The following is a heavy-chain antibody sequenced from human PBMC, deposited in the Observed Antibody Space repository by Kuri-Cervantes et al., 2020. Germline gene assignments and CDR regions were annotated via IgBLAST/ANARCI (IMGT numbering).Heavy chain of an antibody. V-gene: IGHV3-20*04. J-gene: IGHJ1*01. CDR3: VRGPSVYSSGWSGPYFQH. D-gene: IGHD6-19*01. CDR1: GFSFDDYG. Sequence: GESLKISCAASGFSFDDYGMSWVRQAPGKGLEWVSRINWNGGSTGYADSVKGRFTISRSNAKNSLYLQMNSLRVEDTAFYYCVRGPSVYSSGWSGPYFQHWGQGTLVTVSS. CDR2: INWNGGST.